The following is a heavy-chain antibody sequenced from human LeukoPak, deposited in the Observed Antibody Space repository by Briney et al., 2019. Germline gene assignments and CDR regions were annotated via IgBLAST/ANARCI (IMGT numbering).Heavy chain of an antibody. J-gene: IGHJ4*02. Sequence: ASVKVSCKASGYTFITYDINWVRQATGQGLEWMGWMNPNSGNTGYAQKFQGRVTITRNTSISTAYMELSSLRSEDTAVYYCARGGYSSSWYPANFDYWGQGTLVTVSS. V-gene: IGHV1-8*01. CDR2: MNPNSGNT. D-gene: IGHD6-13*01. CDR3: ARGGYSSSWYPANFDY. CDR1: GYTFITYD.